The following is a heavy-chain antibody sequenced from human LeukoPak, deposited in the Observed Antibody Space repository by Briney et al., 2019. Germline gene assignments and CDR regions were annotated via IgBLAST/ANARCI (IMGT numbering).Heavy chain of an antibody. CDR3: ARSPAAGTMDY. CDR1: GFTFSSYS. D-gene: IGHD6-13*01. Sequence: GGSLRLSCAASGFTFSSYSVNWVRQAPGKGLEWVSSISSSSSYIYYADSVKGRFTISRDNAKNSLYLQMNSLRAEDTAVYYCARSPAAGTMDYWGQGTLVTVSS. CDR2: ISSSSSYI. J-gene: IGHJ4*02. V-gene: IGHV3-21*01.